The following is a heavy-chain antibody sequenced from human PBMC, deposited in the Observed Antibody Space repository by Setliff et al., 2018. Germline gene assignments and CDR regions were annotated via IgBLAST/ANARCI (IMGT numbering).Heavy chain of an antibody. D-gene: IGHD3-22*01. V-gene: IGHV4-34*01. CDR3: ATMRNYYETGNYYSSRWFDP. Sequence: SETLSLTCAVYGGSFSGFYWPWIRQSPGKGLEWIGEINHSGGIDYNPSLKSRVTISVDTSKNQFSLKLMSVTAADTAVYYCATMRNYYETGNYYSSRWFDPWGQGTLVTVSS. CDR2: INHSGGI. J-gene: IGHJ5*02. CDR1: GGSFSGFY.